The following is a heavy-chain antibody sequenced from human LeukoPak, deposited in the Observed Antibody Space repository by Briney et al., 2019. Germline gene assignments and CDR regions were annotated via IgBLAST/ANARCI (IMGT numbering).Heavy chain of an antibody. Sequence: ASVKVSCKASGYTFSSYTMNWVRQAPGQGLEWMGWISANNGNANYAQKLQGRVTMTRDTSTSTAYMELRSLRSDDTAVYYCARDVSHRLFYDSSGYYILFDYWGQGTLVTVSS. CDR1: GYTFSSYT. D-gene: IGHD3-22*01. J-gene: IGHJ4*02. V-gene: IGHV1-18*01. CDR2: ISANNGNA. CDR3: ARDVSHRLFYDSSGYYILFDY.